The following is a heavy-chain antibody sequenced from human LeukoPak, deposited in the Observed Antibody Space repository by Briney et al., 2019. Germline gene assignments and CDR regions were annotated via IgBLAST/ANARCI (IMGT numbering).Heavy chain of an antibody. D-gene: IGHD2-2*02. J-gene: IGHJ4*02. CDR1: GFTFSSYS. V-gene: IGHV3-21*01. CDR2: ISGSSNYI. CDR3: ATEGCSSTSCYTFDY. Sequence: NPRGSLRLSCAASGFTFSSYSMNWVRQAPGKGLEWVSSISGSSNYIYYADSVKGRFTISRDNAKNSLYLQMNSLRAEDTAVYYCATEGCSSTSCYTFDYWGQGTLVTVSS.